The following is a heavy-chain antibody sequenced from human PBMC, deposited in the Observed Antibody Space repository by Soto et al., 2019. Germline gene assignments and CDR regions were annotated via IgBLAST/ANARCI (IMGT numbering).Heavy chain of an antibody. V-gene: IGHV4-4*07. J-gene: IGHJ6*02. CDR3: ARGGRYSYGLNYYYGMDV. Sequence: PSETLSLTCTVSGASISGYYWSWIRKSAGKGLEWIGRIYATGTTDYNPSLKSRVMMSVDTSKKQFSLKLSSVTAADTAVYYCARGGRYSYGLNYYYGMDVWGQGTTVTVSS. CDR1: GASISGYY. D-gene: IGHD5-18*01. CDR2: IYATGTT.